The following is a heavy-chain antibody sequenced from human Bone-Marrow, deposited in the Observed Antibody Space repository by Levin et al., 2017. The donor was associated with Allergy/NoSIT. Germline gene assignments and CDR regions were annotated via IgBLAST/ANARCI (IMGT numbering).Heavy chain of an antibody. J-gene: IGHJ4*02. D-gene: IGHD5-12*01. CDR3: ARAYQPRRGYSGYDGNIDY. Sequence: GGSLRLSCAASGFTFSSYAMHWVRQAPGKGLEWVAVISYDGSNKYYADSVKGRFTISRDNSKNTLYLQMNSLRAEDTAVYYCARAYQPRRGYSGYDGNIDYWGQGTLVTVSS. CDR2: ISYDGSNK. V-gene: IGHV3-30-3*01. CDR1: GFTFSSYA.